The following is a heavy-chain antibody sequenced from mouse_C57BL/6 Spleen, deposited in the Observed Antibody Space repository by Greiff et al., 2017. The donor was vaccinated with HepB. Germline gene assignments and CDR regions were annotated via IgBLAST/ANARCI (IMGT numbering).Heavy chain of an antibody. CDR3: ARRGALGLWFAY. CDR2: INPSNGGT. CDR1: GYTFTSYW. J-gene: IGHJ3*01. D-gene: IGHD4-1*01. V-gene: IGHV1-53*01. Sequence: VQLQQSGTELVKPGASVKLSCKASGYTFTSYWMHWVKQRPGQGLEWIGNINPSNGGTNYNEKFKSKATLTVDKSTSTAYMQLSSLTSEDSAVYCCARRGALGLWFAYWGQGTLVTVSA.